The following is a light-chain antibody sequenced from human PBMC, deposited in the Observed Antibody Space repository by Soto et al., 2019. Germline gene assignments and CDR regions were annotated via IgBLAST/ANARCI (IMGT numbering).Light chain of an antibody. J-gene: IGKJ1*01. CDR1: QSVSTNY. CDR3: QQYHNSLWT. Sequence: EIVLTQSPGTVSLSPGERATLSCRASQSVSTNYLAWYQQKPGQAPRLLIYRTSTRATGIPDRFSGGGSGTDFTLTISRLAPEDFAVYYCQQYHNSLWTFGQGTK. V-gene: IGKV3-20*01. CDR2: RTS.